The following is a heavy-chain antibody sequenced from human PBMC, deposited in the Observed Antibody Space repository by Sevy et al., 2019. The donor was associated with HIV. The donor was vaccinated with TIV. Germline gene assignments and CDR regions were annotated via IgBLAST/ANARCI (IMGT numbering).Heavy chain of an antibody. CDR2: IYSGGST. Sequence: GGSLRLSCAASAFTVSSNYMSWVRQAPGKGLEWVSVIYSGGSTYYADSVKGRFTISRDNSKNTLYLQMNSLRAEDTAVYYCASRYYYGSGSYYRWSWDVWGQGTTVTVS. CDR3: ASRYYYGSGSYYRWSWDV. CDR1: AFTVSSNY. D-gene: IGHD3-10*01. V-gene: IGHV3-53*01. J-gene: IGHJ6*02.